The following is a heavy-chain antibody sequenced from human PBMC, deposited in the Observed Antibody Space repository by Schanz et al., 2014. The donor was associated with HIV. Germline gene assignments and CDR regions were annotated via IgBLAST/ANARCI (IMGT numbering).Heavy chain of an antibody. V-gene: IGHV3-30*18. CDR2: ISYDGTKK. D-gene: IGHD2-2*02. CDR1: GFTFSNYA. Sequence: VQLLESGGGLVQPGGSLRLSCAASGFTFSNYAMSWVRQAPGKGLEWVAVISYDGTKKHYADSVKGRFTISRDNSKNSLYLVIKSLRAEDAAVYYCAKDPGILPRTYFDSWGQGTPVTVSS. CDR3: AKDPGILPRTYFDS. J-gene: IGHJ4*02.